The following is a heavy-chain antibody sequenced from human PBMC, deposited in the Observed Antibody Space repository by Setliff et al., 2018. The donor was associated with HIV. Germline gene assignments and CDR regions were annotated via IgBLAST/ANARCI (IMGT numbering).Heavy chain of an antibody. CDR2: IIPSFDTP. D-gene: IGHD3-22*01. V-gene: IGHV1-69*13. J-gene: IGHJ1*01. CDR3: AREGDYYDSRGPQRFFQH. Sequence: ASVKVSCKTSGVSFSNYAISWVRQAPGQVLEWVGGIIPSFDTPVYAQKFQDKVTITADESTNTAYMELRSLTSEDTARYYCAREGDYYDSRGPQRFFQHWGQGTVVTVSS. CDR1: GVSFSNYA.